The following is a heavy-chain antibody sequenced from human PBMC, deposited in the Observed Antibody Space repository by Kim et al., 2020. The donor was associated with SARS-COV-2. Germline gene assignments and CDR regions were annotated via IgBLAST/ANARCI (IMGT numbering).Heavy chain of an antibody. CDR2: ISYDGSPE. CDR1: GFTFNTYG. D-gene: IGHD2-8*01. CDR3: AKDLTGNGFDY. J-gene: IGHJ4*02. Sequence: GGSLRLSCAASGFTFNTYGMHWVRQAPGKGLEWVAVISYDGSPEHYADSVKGRLTISRDNSKNMVYLQMNSLRAEDTAVYYCAKDLTGNGFDYWGQGTLVTVSS. V-gene: IGHV3-30*18.